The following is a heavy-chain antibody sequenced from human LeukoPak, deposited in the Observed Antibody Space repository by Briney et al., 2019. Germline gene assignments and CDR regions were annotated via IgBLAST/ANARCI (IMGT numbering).Heavy chain of an antibody. J-gene: IGHJ6*03. CDR3: ARDSNDYYYYYMDV. CDR1: GYTFISYD. CDR2: INPNSGGT. V-gene: IGHV1-2*02. Sequence: ASVKVSCKASGYTFISYDINWVRQAPGQGLEWMGWINPNSGGTNYAQKFQGRVTMTRDTSISTAYMELSRLRSDDTAVYYCARDSNDYYYYYMDVWGKGTTVTISS. D-gene: IGHD2-2*01.